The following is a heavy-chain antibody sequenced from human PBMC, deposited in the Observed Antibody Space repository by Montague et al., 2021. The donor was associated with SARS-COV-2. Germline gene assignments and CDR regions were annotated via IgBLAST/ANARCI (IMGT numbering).Heavy chain of an antibody. D-gene: IGHD3-3*01. CDR1: GGSFSGYY. CDR3: ERGTGPRSITLFGVIISSQVFDI. V-gene: IGHV4-34*01. CDR2: INHRGST. Sequence: SETLSLTCAVYGGSFSGYYWSWIRQPPGKGLEWIEEINHRGSTNYNPSLKSRVIISVDTSKNQFSLKLRSVTAADTAVYYCERGTGPRSITLFGVIISSQVFDIWGQGTMVTVSS. J-gene: IGHJ3*02.